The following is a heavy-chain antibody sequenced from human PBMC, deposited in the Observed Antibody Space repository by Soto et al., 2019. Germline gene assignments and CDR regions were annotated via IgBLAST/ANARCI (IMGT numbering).Heavy chain of an antibody. CDR2: IWYDGSNK. V-gene: IGHV3-33*01. J-gene: IGHJ6*02. CDR1: GFTFSSYG. Sequence: QVQLVESGGGVVQPGRSLRLSCAASGFTFSSYGMHWVRQAPGKGLEWVAVIWYDGSNKYYADSVKGRFTISRDNSKNTLYLQMNSLRAEDTAVYYCARLNPSHYGMDVWGQGTTVTASS. CDR3: ARLNPSHYGMDV.